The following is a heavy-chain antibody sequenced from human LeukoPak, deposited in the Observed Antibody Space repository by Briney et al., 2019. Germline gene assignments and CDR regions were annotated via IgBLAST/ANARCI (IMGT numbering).Heavy chain of an antibody. CDR2: IYYSGST. Sequence: PSGTLSLTCAVSGGSISSSSYYWGWIRQPPGKGLEWIGSIYYSGSTYYNPSLKSRVTISVDTSKNQFSLKLSSVTAADTAVYYCARDRKAYYDSSGPNYWGQGTLVTVSS. D-gene: IGHD3-22*01. CDR3: ARDRKAYYDSSGPNY. CDR1: GGSISSSSYY. V-gene: IGHV4-39*07. J-gene: IGHJ4*02.